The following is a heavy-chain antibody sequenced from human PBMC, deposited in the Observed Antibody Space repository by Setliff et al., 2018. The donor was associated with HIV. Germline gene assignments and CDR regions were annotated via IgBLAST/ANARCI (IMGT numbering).Heavy chain of an antibody. J-gene: IGHJ3*01. D-gene: IGHD5-12*01. V-gene: IGHV4-59*01. CDR3: AREWLQHTGDDAFDV. CDR1: GGSINNYY. Sequence: SETLSLTCTVSGGSINNYYWSWIRQPPGKGLEWIGYIYYSGFTKYNPSLKSRVTISIDTSKNQFSLKLTSVTAADTAVYYCAREWLQHTGDDAFDVWGQGTMVTVSS. CDR2: IYYSGFT.